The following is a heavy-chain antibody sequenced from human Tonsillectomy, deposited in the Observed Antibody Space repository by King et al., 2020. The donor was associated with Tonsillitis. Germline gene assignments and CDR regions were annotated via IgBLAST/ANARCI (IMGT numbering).Heavy chain of an antibody. CDR2: IYPGDSYT. V-gene: IGHV5-51*03. CDR3: ARLVRSGEPGRGYYHMDV. Sequence: QLVQSGAEVKKPGESLKISCQGSGYSFNKFWIGWVRQMPGKGLEWMGLIYPGDSYTRYSPSFQGQVTISVDKSISIAYLQWSSLEASDTAMYYCARLVRSGEPGRGYYHMDVWGKGTTVIVSS. J-gene: IGHJ6*03. D-gene: IGHD7-27*01. CDR1: GYSFNKFW.